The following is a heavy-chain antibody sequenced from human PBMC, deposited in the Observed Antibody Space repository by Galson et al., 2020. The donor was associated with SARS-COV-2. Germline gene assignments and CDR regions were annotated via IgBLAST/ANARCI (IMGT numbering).Heavy chain of an antibody. Sequence: ASETLSLTCTVSGGSISSGGYYWSWIRQHPGKGLEWIGYIYYSGSTYYNPSLKSRVTISVDTSKNQFSLKLSSVTAADTAVYYCARVPVLRYFDWLLYGYYFDYWGQGTLVTVSS. CDR2: IYYSGST. V-gene: IGHV4-31*03. J-gene: IGHJ4*02. CDR1: GGSISSGGYY. CDR3: ARVPVLRYFDWLLYGYYFDY. D-gene: IGHD3-9*01.